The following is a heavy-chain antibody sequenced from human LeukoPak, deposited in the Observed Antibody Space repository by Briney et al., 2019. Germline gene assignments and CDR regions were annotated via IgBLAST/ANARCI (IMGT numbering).Heavy chain of an antibody. CDR3: ARLGLSAMVLGY. CDR1: GGSFSSYY. D-gene: IGHD2-2*01. CDR2: IYYSGST. V-gene: IGHV4-34*01. Sequence: SETLSLTCAVYGGSFSSYYWSWIRQPPGKGLEWIGSIYYSGSTYYNPSLKSRVTISVDTSKNQFSLKLSSVTAADTAVYYCARLGLSAMVLGYWGQGTLVTVSS. J-gene: IGHJ4*02.